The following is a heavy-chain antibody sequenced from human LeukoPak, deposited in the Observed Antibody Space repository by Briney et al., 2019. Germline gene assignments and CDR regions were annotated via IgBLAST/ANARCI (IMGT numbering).Heavy chain of an antibody. CDR2: ISHDGSNK. Sequence: GGSLRLSCAASGFTFSSYAMHWVRQDPGLGLEWVGVISHDGSNKFYKESVEGRFTISRDNSKNTLYLYINIPTPEDTAMYYCVRSAVATADFDHWGQGALVIVSS. CDR1: GFTFSSYA. CDR3: VRSAVATADFDH. J-gene: IGHJ4*02. D-gene: IGHD5-12*01. V-gene: IGHV3-30*04.